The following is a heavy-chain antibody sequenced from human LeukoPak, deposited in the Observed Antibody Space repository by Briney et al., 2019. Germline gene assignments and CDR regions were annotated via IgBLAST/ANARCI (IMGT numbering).Heavy chain of an antibody. CDR1: GFTFSTYW. D-gene: IGHD3-22*01. CDR3: ARDSSGYQ. V-gene: IGHV3-7*01. CDR2: IKEDGSEK. J-gene: IGHJ4*02. Sequence: GGSLRLSCAASGFTFSTYWMSWVRQAPGKGLEWVANIKEDGSEKYYGDSVKGRFTISRDNAKNSLYLEMNSLRVEDTAVYYCARDSSGYQWGQGTLVTVSS.